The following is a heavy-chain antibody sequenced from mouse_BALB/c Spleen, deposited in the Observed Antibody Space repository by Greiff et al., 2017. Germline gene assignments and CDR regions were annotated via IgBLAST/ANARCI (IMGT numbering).Heavy chain of an antibody. V-gene: IGHV5-17*02. CDR2: ISSGSSTI. Sequence: EVQVVESGGGLVQPGGSRKLSCAASGFTFSSFGMHWVRQAPEKGLEWVAYISSGSSTIYYADTVKGRFTISRDNPKNTLFLQMTSLRSEDTAMYYCARFRYGAMDYWGQGTSVTVSS. J-gene: IGHJ4*01. CDR1: GFTFSSFG. CDR3: ARFRYGAMDY. D-gene: IGHD2-14*01.